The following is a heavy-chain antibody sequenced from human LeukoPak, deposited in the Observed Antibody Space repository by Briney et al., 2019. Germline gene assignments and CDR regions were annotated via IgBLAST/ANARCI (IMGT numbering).Heavy chain of an antibody. CDR2: ISYDGSNK. Sequence: PGGSLRLSCAASGFTFSSYAMHWVRQAPGKGLEWVAVISYDGSNKYYADSVKGRFTISRDNSKNTLYLQMSSLRAEDTAVYYCARVQSVVPAAISGWFDPWGRGTLVTVSS. CDR3: ARVQSVVPAAISGWFDP. D-gene: IGHD2-2*01. J-gene: IGHJ5*02. V-gene: IGHV3-30-3*01. CDR1: GFTFSSYA.